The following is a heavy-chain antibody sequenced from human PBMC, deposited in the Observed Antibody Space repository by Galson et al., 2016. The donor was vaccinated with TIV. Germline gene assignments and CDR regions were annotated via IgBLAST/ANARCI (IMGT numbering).Heavy chain of an antibody. CDR2: IIPVFGTT. D-gene: IGHD5-18*01. J-gene: IGHJ5*02. Sequence: SVKVSCKASGGTFTNYGISWVRQAPGQGLQWMGGIIPVFGTTKYSQDFQDRVAVTADESTGTAYMELSGLRFDDTAVYFCARSRGYSYGYVDPWGQGTLVTVSA. CDR1: GGTFTNYG. CDR3: ARSRGYSYGYVDP. V-gene: IGHV1-69*13.